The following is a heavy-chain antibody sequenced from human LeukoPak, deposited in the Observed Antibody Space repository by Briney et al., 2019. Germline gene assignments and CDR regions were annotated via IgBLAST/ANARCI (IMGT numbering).Heavy chain of an antibody. Sequence: ASVKVSCKASGYTYTGYYMHWVRQAPGQGLEWMGWINPNSGGTNYAQKFQGRVTMTRDTSISTAYMELSRLRSDDTAVCYCARDYRILWSGELDYWGQGTLVTVSS. J-gene: IGHJ4*02. CDR2: INPNSGGT. CDR3: ARDYRILWSGELDY. D-gene: IGHD3-10*01. CDR1: GYTYTGYY. V-gene: IGHV1-2*02.